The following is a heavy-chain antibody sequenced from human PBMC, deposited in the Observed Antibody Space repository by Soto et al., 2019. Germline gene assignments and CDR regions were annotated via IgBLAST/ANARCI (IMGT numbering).Heavy chain of an antibody. D-gene: IGHD3-10*01. J-gene: IGHJ6*02. Sequence: QVQLVESGGGVVQPGRSLRLSCAASGFTFSSYGMHWVRQAPGKGLEWVAVISHDGRNEYYADSVTGRLTISRDNTKNTLYLQMSSVRGEDTAIYYCAKDRGYDTMVRGVIAYGMEVWGQWTTVTVSS. V-gene: IGHV3-30*18. CDR2: ISHDGRNE. CDR3: AKDRGYDTMVRGVIAYGMEV. CDR1: GFTFSSYG.